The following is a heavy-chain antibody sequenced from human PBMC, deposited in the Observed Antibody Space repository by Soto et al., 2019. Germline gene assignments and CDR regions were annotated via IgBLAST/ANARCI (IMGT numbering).Heavy chain of an antibody. D-gene: IGHD4-17*01. V-gene: IGHV3-66*01. CDR2: IYSGGST. J-gene: IGHJ3*02. CDR3: ARDRAYGDDDAFDI. CDR1: GFTVSSTY. Sequence: HPGGSLRLSCAASGFTVSSTYMSWVRQAPGKGLEWVSVIYSGGSTYYADSVKGRFTISRDNSKNTLYLQMNSLRAEDTAVYYCARDRAYGDDDAFDIWGQGSMVTGS.